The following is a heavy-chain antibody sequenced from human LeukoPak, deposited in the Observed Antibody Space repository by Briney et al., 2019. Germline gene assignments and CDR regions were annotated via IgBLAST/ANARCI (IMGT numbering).Heavy chain of an antibody. CDR1: GYTFIGYF. V-gene: IGHV1-2*02. D-gene: IGHD6-19*01. Sequence: ASVKVSCKASGYTFIGYFMHWVRQAPGQGLEWMGWLNPNSGGTNYARKFQGRVTMTRDTSISTAYLQWSSLKAPDTAMYYCTRQRSGWPLDFWGQGTLVTVSS. CDR2: LNPNSGGT. J-gene: IGHJ4*02. CDR3: TRQRSGWPLDF.